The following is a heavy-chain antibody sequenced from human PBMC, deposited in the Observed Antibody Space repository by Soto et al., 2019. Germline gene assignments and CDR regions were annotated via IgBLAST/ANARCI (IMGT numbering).Heavy chain of an antibody. V-gene: IGHV3-30-3*01. J-gene: IGHJ6*02. CDR2: ISYDGSNK. D-gene: IGHD5-12*01. Sequence: QGQLVESGGGVVQPGRALRLSCAASGFTFSSYAMHWVRQAPGKGLAWVAVISYDGSNKYYAESVKGLFTISRDNSKNKLSLQMNSLRAEDTAVYYCARDYYRFNSGYGFSMDVWGQGTTVTVSS. CDR1: GFTFSSYA. CDR3: ARDYYRFNSGYGFSMDV.